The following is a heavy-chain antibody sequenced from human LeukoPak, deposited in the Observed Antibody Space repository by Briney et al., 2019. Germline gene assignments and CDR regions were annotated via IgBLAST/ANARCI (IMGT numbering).Heavy chain of an antibody. CDR3: ARARSSGPNGWFDP. V-gene: IGHV4-59*01. D-gene: IGHD6-19*01. CDR1: GGSISSYY. Sequence: SQTLSLTCTVSGGSISSYYWSWIRQPPGKGLEWIGYIYYSGSTNYNPSLKSRVTISVDTSKNQFSLKLSSVTAADTAVYYCARARSSGPNGWFDPWGQGTLVTVSS. J-gene: IGHJ5*02. CDR2: IYYSGST.